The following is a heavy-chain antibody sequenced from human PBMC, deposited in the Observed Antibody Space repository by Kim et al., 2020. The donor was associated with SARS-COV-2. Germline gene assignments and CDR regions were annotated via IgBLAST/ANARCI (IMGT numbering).Heavy chain of an antibody. CDR1: GFIVTNNY. CDR3: ARHSLSSRCLDV. CDR2: LYSGGTT. V-gene: IGHV3-66*04. Sequence: GGSLRLSCAASGFIVTNNYMYMNWVRQAPGKGLEWVSILYSGGTTYYADSVNGRFTISRDNSKNTLYLQMNSLRDEDTAVYYCARHSLSSRCLDVWGQGT. D-gene: IGHD2-8*01. J-gene: IGHJ6*02.